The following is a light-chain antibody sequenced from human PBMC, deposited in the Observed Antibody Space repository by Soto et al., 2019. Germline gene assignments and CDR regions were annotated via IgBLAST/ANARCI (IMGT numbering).Light chain of an antibody. CDR1: QSLLHSSRCNY. V-gene: IGKV2-28*01. CDR3: MQALQTPLT. CDR2: LVS. Sequence: EIVLTQSPLSLPVTPGEPASISCRSSQSLLHSSRCNYVDWYLQKPGQSPQLLIYLVSNRASGVPERFSGSGSGTDFTLKISRVEAEDVGHYYCMQALQTPLTFGQGTRLEI. J-gene: IGKJ5*01.